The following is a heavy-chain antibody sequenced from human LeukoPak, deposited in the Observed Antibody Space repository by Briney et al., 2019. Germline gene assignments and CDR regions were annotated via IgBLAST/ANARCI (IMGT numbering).Heavy chain of an antibody. CDR1: GGSISSYY. V-gene: IGHV4-59*01. CDR3: ARGYSSGWTPRWGTTFDY. J-gene: IGHJ4*02. CDR2: IYYSGST. Sequence: SETLSLTCTVSGGSISSYYWSWIRQPPGKGLEWIGYIYYSGSTNYNPSLKSRVTISVDTSKNQFSLKLSSVTAADTAVHYCARGYSSGWTPRWGTTFDYWGQGTLVTVSS. D-gene: IGHD6-19*01.